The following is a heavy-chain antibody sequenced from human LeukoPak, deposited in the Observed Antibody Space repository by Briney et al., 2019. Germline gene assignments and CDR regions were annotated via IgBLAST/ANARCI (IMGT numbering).Heavy chain of an antibody. CDR2: IYTSGST. V-gene: IGHV4-61*02. CDR1: AGSISSSNYY. J-gene: IGHJ6*03. Sequence: PSETLSLTCTVSAGSISSSNYYWGWMRQPAGKGLEWIGRIYTSGSTNYNPSLKSRVTISVDTSKNQFSLKLSSVTAADTAVYYCAREDITMVRGVIMTPYYYYDMDVWGKGTTVTISS. CDR3: AREDITMVRGVIMTPYYYYDMDV. D-gene: IGHD3-10*01.